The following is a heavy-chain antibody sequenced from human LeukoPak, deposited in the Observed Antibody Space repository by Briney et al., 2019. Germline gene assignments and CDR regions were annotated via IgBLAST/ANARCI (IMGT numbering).Heavy chain of an antibody. Sequence: GGSLRLSCAASGFTFSSYAMSWVRQAPGKGLEWVSATSGSGGSTYYAGSVKGRFTISRDNSKNTLYLQMNSLRDEDTALYCCAKAGIGVVGYFDYWGQGTLVTVSS. CDR1: GFTFSSYA. J-gene: IGHJ4*02. CDR2: TSGSGGST. V-gene: IGHV3-23*01. CDR3: AKAGIGVVGYFDY. D-gene: IGHD6-19*01.